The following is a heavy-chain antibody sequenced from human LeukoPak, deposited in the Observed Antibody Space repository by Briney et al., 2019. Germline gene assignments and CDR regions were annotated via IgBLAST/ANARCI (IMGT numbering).Heavy chain of an antibody. CDR2: INPNSDGT. CDR1: GYTFTGYY. CDR3: ASASWDYVWGSYRSKDDY. D-gene: IGHD3-16*02. V-gene: IGHV1-2*02. Sequence: ASVKVSCKASGYTFTGYYMHWVRQAPGQGLEWMGWINPNSDGTNYAQKFQGRVTMTRDTSISTAYMELSRLRSDDTAVYYCASASWDYVWGSYRSKDDYWGQGTLVTVSS. J-gene: IGHJ4*02.